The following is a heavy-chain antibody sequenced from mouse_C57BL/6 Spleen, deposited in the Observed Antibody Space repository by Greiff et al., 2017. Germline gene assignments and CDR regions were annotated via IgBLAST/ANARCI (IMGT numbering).Heavy chain of an antibody. D-gene: IGHD2-4*01. CDR1: GYTFTSYW. CDR3: ARRGTYYDYDAFDY. CDR2: IDPSDSYT. J-gene: IGHJ2*01. Sequence: QVQLQQPGAELVMPGATVKLSCKASGYTFTSYWMHWVKQRPGQGLEWIGEIDPSDSYTNYNQKFRGKSTLPVDKSSRTAYMQLSSLTSEDSAVYYCARRGTYYDYDAFDYWGQGTTLTVSS. V-gene: IGHV1-69*01.